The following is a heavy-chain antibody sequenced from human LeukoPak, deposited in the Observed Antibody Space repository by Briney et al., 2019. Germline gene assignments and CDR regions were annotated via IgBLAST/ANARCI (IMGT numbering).Heavy chain of an antibody. V-gene: IGHV3-48*03. D-gene: IGHD1-26*01. CDR3: PERLRSGSYFDS. CDR1: GFTFSSNE. CDR2: ISSGGSTI. J-gene: IGHJ4*02. Sequence: GGSLRLSCAASGFTFSSNEMNGFRHAPAKGLEWGSHISSGGSTIYYADPLRGRFTISRANTKNSPYLQMNSRRPEAPAVYYLPERLRSGSYFDSWGEGALVTVSS.